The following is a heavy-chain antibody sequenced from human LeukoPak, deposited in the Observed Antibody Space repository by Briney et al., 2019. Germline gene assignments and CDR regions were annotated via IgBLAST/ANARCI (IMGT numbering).Heavy chain of an antibody. D-gene: IGHD6-19*01. CDR2: IYYSGST. CDR3: ARISVWPYFFDY. V-gene: IGHV4-59*01. J-gene: IGHJ4*02. CDR1: GGSISSYY. Sequence: SETLSLTCTVSGGSISSYYWSWIRQPPGKGLEWIGYIYYSGSTNYNPSLKSRVTISVDTSKNQFSLKLSSVTAADTAVYYCARISVWPYFFDYWGQGTLVTVSS.